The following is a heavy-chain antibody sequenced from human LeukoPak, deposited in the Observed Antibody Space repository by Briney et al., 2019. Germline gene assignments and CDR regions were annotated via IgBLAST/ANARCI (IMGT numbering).Heavy chain of an antibody. CDR1: GGSISSYY. J-gene: IGHJ6*02. CDR3: ARDPGIAAQRGYYYYYGMDV. D-gene: IGHD6-13*01. V-gene: IGHV4-59*01. CDR2: IYYSGST. Sequence: SETLSLTCTVSGGSISSYYWSWIRQPPGKGLEGIGYIYYSGSTNYNPSLKSRVTISVDTSKNQFSLKLSSVTAADTAVYYCARDPGIAAQRGYYYYYGMDVWGQGTTVTVSS.